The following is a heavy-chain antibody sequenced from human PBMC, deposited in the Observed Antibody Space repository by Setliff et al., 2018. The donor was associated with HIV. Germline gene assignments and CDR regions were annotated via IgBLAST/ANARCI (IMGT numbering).Heavy chain of an antibody. Sequence: PSETLSLTCSVSGYSLSSASYWGWIRQSPEKGLEWIGNIHYTGISDINPSLKRRATISLDRPKIQFSLNLSSVTAADTAVYYCASSSVVRGLIITAFDYWGQGTLVTVSS. J-gene: IGHJ4*02. D-gene: IGHD3-10*01. CDR3: ASSSVVRGLIITAFDY. CDR1: GYSLSSASY. V-gene: IGHV4-38-2*02. CDR2: IHYTGIS.